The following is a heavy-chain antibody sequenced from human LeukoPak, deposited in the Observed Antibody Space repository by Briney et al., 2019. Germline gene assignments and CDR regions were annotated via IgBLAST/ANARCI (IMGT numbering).Heavy chain of an antibody. CDR3: ARDSWSGYIDY. J-gene: IGHJ4*02. V-gene: IGHV1-69*13. CDR1: GYTFTSYH. CDR2: IIPIFGTA. D-gene: IGHD3-3*01. Sequence: SVKVSCKASGYTFTSYHIHYVRQAPGQGLEWMGGIIPIFGTANYAQKFQGRVTITADESTSTAYMELSSLRSEDTAVYYCARDSWSGYIDYWGQGTLVTVSS.